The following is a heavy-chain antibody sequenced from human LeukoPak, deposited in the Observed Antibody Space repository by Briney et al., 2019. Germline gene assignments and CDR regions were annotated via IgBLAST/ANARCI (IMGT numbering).Heavy chain of an antibody. CDR2: IIPIFGTA. D-gene: IGHD6-13*01. Sequence: SVKVSCKASGGTFSSYAISWVRQAPGQGLEWMGGIIPIFGTANYAQKFQGRVTITTDESTSTAYMELSSLRSEGTAVYYCAREYSSRPEYYYYYMDVWGKGTTVTVSS. V-gene: IGHV1-69*05. J-gene: IGHJ6*03. CDR1: GGTFSSYA. CDR3: AREYSSRPEYYYYYMDV.